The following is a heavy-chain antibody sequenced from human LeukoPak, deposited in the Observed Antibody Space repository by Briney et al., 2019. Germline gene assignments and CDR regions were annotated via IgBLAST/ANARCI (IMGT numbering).Heavy chain of an antibody. J-gene: IGHJ5*02. CDR3: ARGQAPIVGATPDMYNWFDP. CDR2: INVSGDST. CDR1: GYTFTNYY. Sequence: ASVKVSFKATGYTFTNYYIHWVRQAPGQGLEWVGIINVSGDSTGFGQKFQGRVTMTRDMSTSTVYMELSSLRSEDTAVYYCARGQAPIVGATPDMYNWFDPWGQGTLVTVSS. D-gene: IGHD1-26*01. V-gene: IGHV1-46*01.